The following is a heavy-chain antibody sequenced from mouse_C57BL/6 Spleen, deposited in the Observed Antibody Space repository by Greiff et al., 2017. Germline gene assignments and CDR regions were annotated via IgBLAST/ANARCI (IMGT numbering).Heavy chain of an antibody. J-gene: IGHJ4*01. Sequence: VQLQQPGAELVKPGASVKVSCKASGYTFTSYWMHWVKQRPGQGLEWIGRIHPSDSDTNYNQKFKGKAILTVDKSSSTAYMQLSSLTSEYSAVYYCTIYDSNCGYAIDYWGQGTSLTVAS. CDR3: TIYDSNCGYAIDY. D-gene: IGHD2-5*01. CDR2: IHPSDSDT. CDR1: GYTFTSYW. V-gene: IGHV1-74*01.